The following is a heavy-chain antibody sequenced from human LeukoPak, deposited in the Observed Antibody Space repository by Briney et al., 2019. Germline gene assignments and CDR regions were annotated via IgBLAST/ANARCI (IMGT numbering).Heavy chain of an antibody. V-gene: IGHV5-10-1*01. CDR3: ARHGAAAGTEYGMDV. J-gene: IGHJ6*04. CDR2: IDPSDSDT. D-gene: IGHD6-13*01. Sequence: GESLKISCKGSGYSFTSYWISWVRQMPGKGLEWMGRIDPSDSDTNYSPSFQGHVTISADKSISTAYLQWSSLKASDTAMYYCARHGAAAGTEYGMDVWGKGTTVTVSS. CDR1: GYSFTSYW.